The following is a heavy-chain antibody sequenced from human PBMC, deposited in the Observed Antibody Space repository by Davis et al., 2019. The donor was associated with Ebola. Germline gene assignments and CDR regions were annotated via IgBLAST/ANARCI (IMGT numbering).Heavy chain of an antibody. CDR3: GKDKTTVTTFWYFDL. Sequence: GGSLRLSCAGSGFTFSNYAMSWVRQAPGKGLEWVSGISGRGCSTYYADSVKGRFTISRDNSKNTVSLQMNSLRAEDTAVYYCGKDKTTVTTFWYFDLWGRGTLVTVSS. D-gene: IGHD4-17*01. CDR2: ISGRGCST. CDR1: GFTFSNYA. J-gene: IGHJ2*01. V-gene: IGHV3-23*01.